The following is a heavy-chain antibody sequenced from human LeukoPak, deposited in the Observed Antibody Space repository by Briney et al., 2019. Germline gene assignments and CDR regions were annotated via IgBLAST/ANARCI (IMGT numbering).Heavy chain of an antibody. CDR3: ARGSLVSYRPFDY. CDR2: ISYDGSNK. Sequence: GGSLRLSCAASGFTFSSYAMHWVRQAPGKGLEWVAVISYDGSNKYYADSVKGRFTISRDNAKNSLYLQMNSLRAEDTAVYYCARGSLVSYRPFDYWGQGTLVTVSS. D-gene: IGHD5/OR15-5a*01. CDR1: GFTFSSYA. J-gene: IGHJ4*02. V-gene: IGHV3-30-3*01.